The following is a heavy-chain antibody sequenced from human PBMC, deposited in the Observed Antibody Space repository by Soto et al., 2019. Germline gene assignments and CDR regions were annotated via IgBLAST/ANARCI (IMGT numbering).Heavy chain of an antibody. V-gene: IGHV4-39*01. CDR3: VRGKGYYGFHDF. CDR2: VFYSGSY. D-gene: IGHD3-3*01. CDR1: GGSIITDTYK. J-gene: IGHJ4*02. Sequence: PSETLSLTCSVSGGSIITDTYKWGWVRQSPGKGLEWLGSVFYSGSYSYNPSLKGRITFSVDTSKNQFSLMLTSVTAADTAVYYCVRGKGYYGFHDFWGQGALVTVSS.